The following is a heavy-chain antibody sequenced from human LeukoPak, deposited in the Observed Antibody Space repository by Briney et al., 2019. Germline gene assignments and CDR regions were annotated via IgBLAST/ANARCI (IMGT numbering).Heavy chain of an antibody. V-gene: IGHV3-74*01. CDR1: GFTFSSYW. J-gene: IGHJ6*03. CDR3: ARVGGHAHTWELSYYYMDV. CDR2: IDSDGSAT. Sequence: QPGGSLRLSCAASGFTFSSYWMHWVRQAPGKGLVWVSHIDSDGSATTYGDPAKGRFTISRDNAKNSLYLQMNSLRAEDTAVYYCARVGGHAHTWELSYYYMDVWGKGTTVTVSS. D-gene: IGHD1-26*01.